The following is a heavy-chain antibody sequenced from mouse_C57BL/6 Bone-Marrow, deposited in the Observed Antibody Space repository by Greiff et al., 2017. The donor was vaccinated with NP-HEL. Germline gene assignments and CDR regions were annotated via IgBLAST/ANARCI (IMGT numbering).Heavy chain of an antibody. D-gene: IGHD2-5*01. CDR1: GFNIKDDY. Sequence: VQLQQSGAELVRPGASVKLSCTASGFNIKDDYMHWVKQRPEQGLEWIGWIDPENGDTEYASKFQGKATITADTSSNTAYLQLSRLTSEDASVYYCTTRSNPGGFAYWGQGTLVTVSS. CDR2: IDPENGDT. V-gene: IGHV14-4*01. J-gene: IGHJ3*01. CDR3: TTRSNPGGFAY.